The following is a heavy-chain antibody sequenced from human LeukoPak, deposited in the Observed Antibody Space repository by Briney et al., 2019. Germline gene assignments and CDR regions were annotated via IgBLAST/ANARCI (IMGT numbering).Heavy chain of an antibody. D-gene: IGHD6-19*01. CDR3: ARAGIAVAGTIDY. J-gene: IGHJ4*02. V-gene: IGHV3-48*01. CDR2: ISSSSSTI. CDR1: GFTFSSYS. Sequence: GGSLRLSCAASGFTFSSYSMNWVRQAPGKGVEWVSYISSSSSTIYYADSVKGRFTISRDNAKNSLYLQMNSLRAEDTAVYYCARAGIAVAGTIDYWGQGTLVTVSS.